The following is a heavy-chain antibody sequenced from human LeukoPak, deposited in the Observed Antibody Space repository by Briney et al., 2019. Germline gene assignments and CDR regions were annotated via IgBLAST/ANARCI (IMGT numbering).Heavy chain of an antibody. CDR2: IYHSGST. CDR3: ARDSSQSGSREGAAFDI. D-gene: IGHD3-10*01. J-gene: IGHJ3*02. CDR1: GGSISSGGYS. Sequence: PSQTLSLTCAVSGGSISSGGYSWSWIRQPPGKGLEWIGYIYHSGSTYYNPSLKSRVTISVDTSKNQFSLKLSSVTAADTAVYYCARDSSQSGSREGAAFDIWGQGTMVTVSS. V-gene: IGHV4-30-2*01.